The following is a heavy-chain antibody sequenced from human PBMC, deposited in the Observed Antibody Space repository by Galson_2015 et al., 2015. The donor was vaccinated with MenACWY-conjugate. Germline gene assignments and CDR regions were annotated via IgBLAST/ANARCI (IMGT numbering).Heavy chain of an antibody. V-gene: IGHV4-39*07. CDR1: GGSITTSRYH. J-gene: IGHJ4*02. D-gene: IGHD3-3*01. CDR3: ARDRSYDDYWSGFPGYYFDH. Sequence: ETLSLTCAVSGGSITTSRYHWAWIRQTPGKGLEWIGTVSYSGKAYYNPSLKRRVSISIDTSKSQFSLRIISMTAADTAVYYCARDRSYDDYWSGFPGYYFDHWGQGNLATVSS. CDR2: VSYSGKA.